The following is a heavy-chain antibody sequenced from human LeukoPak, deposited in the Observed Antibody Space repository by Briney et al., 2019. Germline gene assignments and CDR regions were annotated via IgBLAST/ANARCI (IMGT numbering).Heavy chain of an antibody. CDR2: ISSSSSTI. CDR3: ARVPSGWYGYGMDV. V-gene: IGHV3-48*04. J-gene: IGHJ6*02. D-gene: IGHD6-19*01. Sequence: GGSLRLSCAASGFTFSSYTMNWVRQAPGKGLEWVSYISSSSSTIYYADSVKGRFTISRDNAKNSLYLQMNSLRAEDTAVYYCARVPSGWYGYGMDVWGQGTTVTVSS. CDR1: GFTFSSYT.